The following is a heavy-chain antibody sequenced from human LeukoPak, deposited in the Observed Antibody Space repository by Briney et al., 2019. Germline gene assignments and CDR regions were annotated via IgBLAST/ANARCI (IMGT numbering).Heavy chain of an antibody. V-gene: IGHV1-8*01. D-gene: IGHD2-15*01. CDR2: MNPNSGNT. CDR1: GYTFTSYD. Sequence: ASVKVSCKASGYTFTSYDINWVRQATGQGLEWMGWMNPNSGNTGYAQKFQGRVTMTRNTSISTAYMEPSSLRSEDTAVYYCARGARGYCSGGSCLYDYWGQGTLVTVSS. J-gene: IGHJ4*02. CDR3: ARGARGYCSGGSCLYDY.